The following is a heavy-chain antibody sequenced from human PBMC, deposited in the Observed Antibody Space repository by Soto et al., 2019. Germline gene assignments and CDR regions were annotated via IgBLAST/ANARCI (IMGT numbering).Heavy chain of an antibody. CDR2: INAGNGDT. J-gene: IGHJ5*02. D-gene: IGHD6-13*01. Sequence: QVQLVQSGAEVKKPGASVKVSCKASGYTLTSYAMHWVRQAPGQRLEWMGWINAGNGDTKYSQKCQGRVSITRHTAANTAYMERSSLRSEDTAVDYWAGDDEGIAAAGMGSWGQGTLVTVSS. V-gene: IGHV1-3*01. CDR3: AGDDEGIAAAGMGS. CDR1: GYTLTSYA.